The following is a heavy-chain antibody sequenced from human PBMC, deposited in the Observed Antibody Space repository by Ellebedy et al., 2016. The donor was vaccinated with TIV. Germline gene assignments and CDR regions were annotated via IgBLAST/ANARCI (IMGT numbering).Heavy chain of an antibody. J-gene: IGHJ6*02. CDR2: ISWNSGSI. CDR3: ARDSGLDV. V-gene: IGHV3-9*01. Sequence: SLKISXAASGFTFDDYAMHWVRQAPGKGLEWVSGISWNSGSIGYADSVKGRFTISRDNAKNTLYLQMNSLRAEDTAVYYCARDSGLDVWGQGTSVTVSS. CDR1: GFTFDDYA.